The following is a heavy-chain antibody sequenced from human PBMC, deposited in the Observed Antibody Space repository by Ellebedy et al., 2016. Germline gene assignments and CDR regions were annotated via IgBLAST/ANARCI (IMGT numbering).Heavy chain of an antibody. J-gene: IGHJ4*02. V-gene: IGHV1-3*01. CDR1: GFTFTSYA. D-gene: IGHD6-19*01. CDR3: ATSPYGTRRTGWYGGGGLS. CDR2: INAANGNT. Sequence: ASVKVSCKASGFTFTSYAMHWVRQAPGQRLEWMGWINAANGNTKYSQKFQARVTITRDTSASTAYMELSSLRSEDTAVYYCATSPYGTRRTGWYGGGGLSWGQGTLVTVSS.